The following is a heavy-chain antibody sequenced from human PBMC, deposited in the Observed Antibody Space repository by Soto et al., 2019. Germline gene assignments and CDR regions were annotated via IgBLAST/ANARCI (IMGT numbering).Heavy chain of an antibody. V-gene: IGHV3-7*01. CDR3: GRDEVRNGVGV. J-gene: IGHJ6*02. Sequence: GGSLRLSCVGSGFTFSNFWMSCVRQAPGKGLEWVANINGDGSEKRYADSVKGRLTISRDNAKNSVSLQMNSLRVEDTALYYCGRDEVRNGVGVWGPGTTVTVSS. CDR2: INGDGSEK. CDR1: GFTFSNFW.